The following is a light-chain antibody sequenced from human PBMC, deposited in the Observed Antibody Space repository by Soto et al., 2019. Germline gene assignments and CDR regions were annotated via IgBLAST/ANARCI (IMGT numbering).Light chain of an antibody. J-gene: IGKJ1*01. CDR3: QQYNNWLSWT. Sequence: EIVMTQSPATLSVSPGERATLSCRASQSVSSNLAWYQQKPGQAPRLLIYGASTRVTGIPARFRGSGSGTEFTLSISSLQSEDFAVYYCQQYNNWLSWTFGQGTKVDI. CDR1: QSVSSN. V-gene: IGKV3-15*01. CDR2: GAS.